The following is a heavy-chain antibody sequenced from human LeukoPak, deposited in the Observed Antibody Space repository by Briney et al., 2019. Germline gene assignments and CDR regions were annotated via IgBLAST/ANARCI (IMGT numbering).Heavy chain of an antibody. Sequence: PGRSLRLSCEASGFTFTSYGMDWVRQAPGKGLERVAVIWYDGSTEYYADSVKGRFTISRDNSKNTLYLQMTSLRAEDTAVYYCARDVGIRLWFRDYYGLDVWGQGTTVTVSS. CDR3: ARDVGIRLWFRDYYGLDV. CDR2: IWYDGSTE. CDR1: GFTFTSYG. J-gene: IGHJ6*02. V-gene: IGHV3-33*01. D-gene: IGHD5-18*01.